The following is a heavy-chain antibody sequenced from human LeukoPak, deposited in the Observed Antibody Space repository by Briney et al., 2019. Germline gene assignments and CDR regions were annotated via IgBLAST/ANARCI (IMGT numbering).Heavy chain of an antibody. D-gene: IGHD6-6*01. CDR3: ARVSSSSPLYYYYYMDV. CDR1: GYTFTGYH. Sequence: ASVKVSCKASGYTFTGYHMHWVRQAPGQGLEWMGWINSYSGETNYAQKFQGRVTMTTDTSTSTAYMELRSLRSDDTAVYYCARVSSSSPLYYYYYMDVWGKGTTVTVSS. V-gene: IGHV1-2*02. J-gene: IGHJ6*03. CDR2: INSYSGET.